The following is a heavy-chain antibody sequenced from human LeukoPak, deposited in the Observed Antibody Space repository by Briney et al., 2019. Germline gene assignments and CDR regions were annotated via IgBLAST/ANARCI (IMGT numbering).Heavy chain of an antibody. Sequence: GGSLRLSCAASGFTFRSYGMHWVRQAPGKGLDWVAVISYDGSNKYYADSVKGRFTISRDNSKNTLYLQMNSLRAEDTAVYYCAKAYYYDSSGHFDYWGQGTLVTVSS. V-gene: IGHV3-30*18. D-gene: IGHD3-22*01. CDR3: AKAYYYDSSGHFDY. CDR2: ISYDGSNK. CDR1: GFTFRSYG. J-gene: IGHJ4*02.